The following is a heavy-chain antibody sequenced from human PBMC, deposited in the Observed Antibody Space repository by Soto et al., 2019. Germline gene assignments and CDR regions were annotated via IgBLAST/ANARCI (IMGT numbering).Heavy chain of an antibody. CDR2: ISAYNGNT. Sequence: QVQLVQSGAEVKKPGASVKVSCKASGYTFTSYGISWVRQAPGQGLEWMGWISAYNGNTNYAQKLQGRVTMTTDTSTSTAFMELRSLRSDDTAVYYCARENNYDSSGPWAPDYWGQGTLVTVSS. J-gene: IGHJ4*02. V-gene: IGHV1-18*04. CDR3: ARENNYDSSGPWAPDY. D-gene: IGHD3-22*01. CDR1: GYTFTSYG.